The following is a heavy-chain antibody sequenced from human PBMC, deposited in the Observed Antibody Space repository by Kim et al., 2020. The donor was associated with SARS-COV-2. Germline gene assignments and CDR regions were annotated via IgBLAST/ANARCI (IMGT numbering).Heavy chain of an antibody. CDR3: ASNYDFWSGFNY. D-gene: IGHD3-3*01. Sequence: SVKVSCKASGGTFSSYAISWVRQAPGQGLEWMGGIIPIFGTANYAQKFQGRVTITADESTSTAYMELSSLRSEDTAVYYCASNYDFWSGFNYWGQGTLVTVSS. J-gene: IGHJ4*02. CDR2: IIPIFGTA. V-gene: IGHV1-69*13. CDR1: GGTFSSYA.